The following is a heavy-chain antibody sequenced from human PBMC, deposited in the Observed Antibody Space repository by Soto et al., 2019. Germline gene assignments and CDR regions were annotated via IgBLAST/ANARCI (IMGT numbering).Heavy chain of an antibody. CDR2: INTYNGDT. Sequence: HVQLVQSGDEVMKPGASVKVSCTASGYIFSSFGISWVRQVPGQGLEWMGWINTYNGDTNNAQKFQGRVTMTTDTWTTTAYMYVRSPMADDTDVYYCAGGYCSFGSCALDFWGQGPRVTVSS. CDR1: GYIFSSFG. CDR3: AGGYCSFGSCALDF. D-gene: IGHD2-15*01. J-gene: IGHJ4*02. V-gene: IGHV1-18*01.